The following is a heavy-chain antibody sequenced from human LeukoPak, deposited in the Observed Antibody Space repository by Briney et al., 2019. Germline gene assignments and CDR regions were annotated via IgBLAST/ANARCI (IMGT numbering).Heavy chain of an antibody. J-gene: IGHJ4*02. CDR1: GGSFSGYY. Sequence: PSETLSVTCAVYGGSFSGYYWSWIRQPPGKGLEWIGEISHNGSTNYNPSLKSRVTISVDTSKNQFSLRLSSVTAADTAVYYCAYGDRGLDYWGQGTLVTVSS. D-gene: IGHD4-17*01. CDR2: ISHNGST. CDR3: AYGDRGLDY. V-gene: IGHV4-34*01.